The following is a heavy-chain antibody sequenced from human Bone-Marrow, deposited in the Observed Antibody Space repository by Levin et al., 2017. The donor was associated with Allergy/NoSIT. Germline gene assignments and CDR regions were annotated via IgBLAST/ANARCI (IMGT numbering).Heavy chain of an antibody. CDR2: MYYSGTT. CDR1: GGSISGGGYF. CDR3: ARSSGSAYYYGMDV. Sequence: SSETLSLTCTVSGGSISGGGYFWSWLRQHPGKHLEWIGYMYYSGTTDYNPSLKSRVRISVDTSKNQFSLKLNSVIAADTAVYYCARSSGSAYYYGMDVWGQGTTVTVSS. J-gene: IGHJ6*02. V-gene: IGHV4-31*03. D-gene: IGHD3-22*01.